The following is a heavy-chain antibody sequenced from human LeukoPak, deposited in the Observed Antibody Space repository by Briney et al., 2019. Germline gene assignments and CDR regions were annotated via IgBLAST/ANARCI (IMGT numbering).Heavy chain of an antibody. Sequence: PSETLSLTCTVSGGSISSGDYYWSWIRQPPGKGLEWIGYIYYSGSTYYNPSLKSRVTISVDTSKNQFSLKLSSVTAADTAVYYCARGLRYCGGGSCYSPKYFQHWGQGTLVTVSS. V-gene: IGHV4-30-4*02. CDR2: IYYSGST. D-gene: IGHD2-15*01. CDR3: ARGLRYCGGGSCYSPKYFQH. J-gene: IGHJ1*01. CDR1: GGSISSGDYY.